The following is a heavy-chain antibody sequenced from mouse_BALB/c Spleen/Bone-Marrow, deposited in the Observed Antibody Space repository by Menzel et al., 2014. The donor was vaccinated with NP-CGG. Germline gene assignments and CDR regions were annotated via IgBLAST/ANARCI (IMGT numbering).Heavy chain of an antibody. CDR1: GYTFTNYV. D-gene: IGHD2-2*01. CDR2: INPYNDGT. J-gene: IGHJ3*01. V-gene: IGHV1-14*01. CDR3: ARVYYGYDGTSSWFAY. Sequence: EVQLQESGPELVKPGASVKMSCKASGYTFTNYVMHWVRQKPGQGLEWIGYINPYNDGTKYNEKFKGKATLTSDKSSSTAYMDLSSLTSEDSAVYYCARVYYGYDGTSSWFAYWGQGTLVTVSA.